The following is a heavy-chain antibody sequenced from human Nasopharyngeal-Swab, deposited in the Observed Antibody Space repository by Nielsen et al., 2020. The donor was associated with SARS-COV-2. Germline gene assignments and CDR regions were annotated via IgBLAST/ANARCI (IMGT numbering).Heavy chain of an antibody. Sequence: GESLKISCKGSGYSFTSYWIGWVRQMPGKGLEWMGIIYPGDSDTRYSPSFQGQVTISADKSISTAYLQWSSLKASDTAMYYCARAGDFWSGYYYPGFDYWGQGTLVTVPS. D-gene: IGHD3-3*01. CDR1: GYSFTSYW. V-gene: IGHV5-51*01. CDR3: ARAGDFWSGYYYPGFDY. CDR2: IYPGDSDT. J-gene: IGHJ4*02.